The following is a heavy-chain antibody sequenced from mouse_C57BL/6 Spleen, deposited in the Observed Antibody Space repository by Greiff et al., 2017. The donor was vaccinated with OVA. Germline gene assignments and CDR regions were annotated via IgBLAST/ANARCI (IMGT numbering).Heavy chain of an antibody. V-gene: IGHV3-1*01. CDR2: ISYSGST. Sequence: VQLKESGPGMVKPSQSLSLTCTVTGYSITSGYDWHWIRHFPGNKLEWMGYISYSGSTNYNPSLKSRISITHDTSKNHFFLKLNSVTTEDTATYYCARDYGDGSPFAYWGQGTLVTVSA. D-gene: IGHD1-1*01. CDR1: GYSITSGYD. J-gene: IGHJ3*01. CDR3: ARDYGDGSPFAY.